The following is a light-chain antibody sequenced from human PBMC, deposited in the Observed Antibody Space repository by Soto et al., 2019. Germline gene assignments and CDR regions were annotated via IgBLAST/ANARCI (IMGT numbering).Light chain of an antibody. CDR2: DAS. CDR3: QQYDNLPLT. V-gene: IGKV1-33*01. Sequence: DIPMTQSPSSLSAXVGXRVTITCXASQDISNYLNWYQQKPGKAPKLLIYDASNLETGVPSRFSGSGSGTDFTFTISSLQPEDIATYYCQQYDNLPLTFGGGTKVESK. CDR1: QDISNY. J-gene: IGKJ4*01.